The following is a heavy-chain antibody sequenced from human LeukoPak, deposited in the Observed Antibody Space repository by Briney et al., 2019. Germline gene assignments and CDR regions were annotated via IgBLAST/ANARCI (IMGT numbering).Heavy chain of an antibody. V-gene: IGHV4-34*01. Sequence: PSETLSLTCAVYGGSFSGYYGSWIRQPPGKGLEWIGEINHSGSTNYNPSLKSRVTISVDTSKNQFSLKLSSVTAADTAVYYCETFWSGPYYYMDVWGKGTTITVSS. J-gene: IGHJ6*03. CDR1: GGSFSGYY. D-gene: IGHD3-3*01. CDR2: INHSGST. CDR3: ETFWSGPYYYMDV.